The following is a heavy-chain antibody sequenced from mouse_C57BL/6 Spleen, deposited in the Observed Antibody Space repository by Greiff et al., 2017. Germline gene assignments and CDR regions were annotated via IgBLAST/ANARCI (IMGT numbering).Heavy chain of an antibody. V-gene: IGHV1-64*01. CDR2: IHPNSGST. CDR3: AGITTVVHCDG. CDR1: GYTFTSYW. D-gene: IGHD1-1*01. Sequence: VQLQQPGAELVKPGASVKLSCKASGYTFTSYWMHWVKQRPGQGLEWIGMIHPNSGSTNYNEKFKSKATLTVNKSSSTAYMQLSSLTSEDSAVYYCAGITTVVHCDGWGTGTTVTVSS. J-gene: IGHJ1*03.